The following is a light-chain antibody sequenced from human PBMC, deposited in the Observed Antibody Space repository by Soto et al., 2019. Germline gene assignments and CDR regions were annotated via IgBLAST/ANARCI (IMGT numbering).Light chain of an antibody. J-gene: IGKJ4*02. CDR3: QEYKGDSGLK. CDR1: QNIRSW. CDR2: SAS. Sequence: DIQMTQSPSTVYASIGDRVTITCRALQNIRSWVAWYQPNPGKAPELLIYSASGLETGVPSRFSGSGFGTECSLTISCLHPDDFATDSCQEYKGDSGLKFGEATKVAIK. V-gene: IGKV1-5*03.